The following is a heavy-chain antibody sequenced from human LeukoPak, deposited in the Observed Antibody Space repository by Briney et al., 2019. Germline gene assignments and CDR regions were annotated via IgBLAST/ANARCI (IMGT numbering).Heavy chain of an antibody. V-gene: IGHV1-18*01. D-gene: IGHD3-10*01. CDR3: ARHFYGSGTYYHFDY. CDR1: GYSLPSYG. J-gene: IGHJ4*02. CDR2: ISPYNDNT. Sequence: ASVTVSCKASGYSLPSYGISWVRQAPGQGPEWMGWISPYNDNTNYAQKLQGRATLTTDTSTSTAYMELRSLRSDDTAVYYCARHFYGSGTYYHFDYWGQGTLVTVSS.